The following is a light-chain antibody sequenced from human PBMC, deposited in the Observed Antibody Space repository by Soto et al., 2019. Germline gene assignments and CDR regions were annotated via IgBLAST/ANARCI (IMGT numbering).Light chain of an antibody. V-gene: IGKV3-20*01. CDR1: QSVRSSY. Sequence: EIVLTQSPGTLSLSPGESATLSCRASQSVRSSYVAWYQQKPGQAPRLLIYGASSRATGSPDRFSGSGSGTDFTLTISRLEPEDFAVYYCQQYGSAPLTFGGGTKVEIK. J-gene: IGKJ4*01. CDR2: GAS. CDR3: QQYGSAPLT.